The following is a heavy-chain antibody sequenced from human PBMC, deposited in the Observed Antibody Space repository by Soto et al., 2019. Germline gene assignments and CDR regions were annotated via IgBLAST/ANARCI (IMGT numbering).Heavy chain of an antibody. J-gene: IGHJ4*02. CDR2: VSQSGSS. V-gene: IGHV4-34*01. D-gene: IGHD6-13*01. CDR3: ARGLKGYSSSWYVD. CDR1: GGSFSAYC. Sequence: LSLTCAVYGGSFSAYCWSWIRQPPGKGLEWIGEVSQSGSSNYNPSLKSRVTISVDTSKNQFSLRLSSVTAADTAVYYCARGLKGYSSSWYVDWGQGTQVTVSS.